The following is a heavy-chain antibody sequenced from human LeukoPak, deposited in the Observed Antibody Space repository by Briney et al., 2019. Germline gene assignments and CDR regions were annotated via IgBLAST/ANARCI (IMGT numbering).Heavy chain of an antibody. V-gene: IGHV3-64*01. CDR2: ISSNGGST. CDR3: AKDGYDSSGYYYGYYYYYGMDV. Sequence: GGSLRLSCAASGFTFSSYAMHWVRQAPGKGLEYVSAISSNGGSTYYANSVKGRFTISRDNSKNTLYLQMNSLRAEDTAVYYCAKDGYDSSGYYYGYYYYYGMDVWGQGTTVTVSS. D-gene: IGHD3-22*01. CDR1: GFTFSSYA. J-gene: IGHJ6*02.